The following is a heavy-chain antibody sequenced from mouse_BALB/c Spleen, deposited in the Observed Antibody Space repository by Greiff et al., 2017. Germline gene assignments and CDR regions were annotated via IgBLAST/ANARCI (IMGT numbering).Heavy chain of an antibody. J-gene: IGHJ4*01. CDR2: IYPGDGDT. D-gene: IGHD2-1*01. CDR3: ARRGNYGFAMDY. CDR1: GYAFSNYW. V-gene: IGHV1-80*01. Sequence: VQLQQSGAELVRPGSSVKISCKASGYAFSNYWMNWVKQRPGQGLEWIGQIYPGDGDTNYNGKFKGKATLTADKSSSTAYMQLSSLTSEDSAVYFCARRGNYGFAMDYWGQGTSVTVSS.